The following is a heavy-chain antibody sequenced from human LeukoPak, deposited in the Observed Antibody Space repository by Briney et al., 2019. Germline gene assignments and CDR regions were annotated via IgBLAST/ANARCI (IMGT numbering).Heavy chain of an antibody. CDR3: ARRITMVRGVPGEAFDI. D-gene: IGHD3-10*01. Sequence: GESLKISCKGSGYSFTSYWIGWVRQMPGKGLEWMGIIYPGDSDTRYSPSFQGQVTISADKSISTAYLQWSSLKASDTAMYYCARRITMVRGVPGEAFDIWGQGTMVTVSS. CDR1: GYSFTSYW. J-gene: IGHJ3*02. CDR2: IYPGDSDT. V-gene: IGHV5-51*01.